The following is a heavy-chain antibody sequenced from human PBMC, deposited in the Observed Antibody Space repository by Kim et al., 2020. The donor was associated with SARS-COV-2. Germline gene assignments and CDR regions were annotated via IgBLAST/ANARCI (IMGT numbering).Heavy chain of an antibody. J-gene: IGHJ6*02. CDR1: GDSVSSNSAA. CDR2: TYYRSKWYN. Sequence: SQTLSLTCAISGDSVSSNSAAWNWIRQSPSRGLEWLGRTYYRSKWYNDYAVSVKSRITINPDTSKNQFSLQLNSVTPEDTAVYYCARVGYSSNYYYYYYGMDVCGQGTTVTVSS. D-gene: IGHD6-13*01. CDR3: ARVGYSSNYYYYYYGMDV. V-gene: IGHV6-1*01.